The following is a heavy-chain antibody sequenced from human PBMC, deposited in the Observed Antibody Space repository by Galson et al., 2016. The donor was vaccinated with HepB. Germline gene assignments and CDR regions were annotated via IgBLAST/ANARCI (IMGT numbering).Heavy chain of an antibody. J-gene: IGHJ3*01. CDR2: SKTNSNSYTP. V-gene: IGHV3-72*01. D-gene: IGHD1-26*01. Sequence: SLRLSCAASGFIFSDHYMDWVRQAPGKGLEWVGRSKTNSNSYTPQYAASVQGRFTISRDDSENSLYLQMNSLKTEDTAMYYCARDIGSYGFLRAFDVWGQGTMVTVSS. CDR1: GFIFSDHY. CDR3: ARDIGSYGFLRAFDV.